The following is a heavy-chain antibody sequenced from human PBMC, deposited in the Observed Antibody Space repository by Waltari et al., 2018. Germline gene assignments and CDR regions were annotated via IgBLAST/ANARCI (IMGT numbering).Heavy chain of an antibody. Sequence: EVQLVESGGGLVQPGGSLRLSCAASGFTFSSYSMNWVRQAPGKGLEGVSYISSSSSTIYYADSVKGRFTISRDNAKNSLYLQMNSLRAEDTAVYYCARGRGIVGATPFDYWGQGTLVTVSS. D-gene: IGHD1-26*01. CDR3: ARGRGIVGATPFDY. CDR1: GFTFSSYS. CDR2: ISSSSSTI. J-gene: IGHJ4*02. V-gene: IGHV3-48*04.